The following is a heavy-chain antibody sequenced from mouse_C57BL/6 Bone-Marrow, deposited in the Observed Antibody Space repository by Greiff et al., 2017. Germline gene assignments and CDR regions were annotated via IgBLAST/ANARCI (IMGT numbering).Heavy chain of an antibody. CDR2: IDPENGDT. Sequence: VQLQQSGAELVRPGASVKLSCKASGFNFTDDYMHWVKQRPEQGLEWIGRIDPENGDTEYDSKFQGKATITADKSSNTAYLQLSSLTSEDTAVYYCMGPFYYGRSCWDFDVWGTGTTVTVSS. D-gene: IGHD1-1*01. J-gene: IGHJ1*03. CDR1: GFNFTDDY. CDR3: MGPFYYGRSCWDFDV. V-gene: IGHV14-4*01.